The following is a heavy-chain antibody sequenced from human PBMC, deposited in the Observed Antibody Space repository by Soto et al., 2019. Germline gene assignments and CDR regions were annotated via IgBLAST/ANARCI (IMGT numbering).Heavy chain of an antibody. Sequence: QVELVQSGAEVKKPGASVKISCKASGYSFTTFFMHWVRQAPGHGLEWMGRINPSTGSTSYAQKFQGRVTMTRDTSTSTVYMELSSLRSEDTAVFYCARGSGSFVYGMDVWGQGTTVTVSS. J-gene: IGHJ6*02. D-gene: IGHD3-10*01. CDR1: GYSFTTFF. CDR3: ARGSGSFVYGMDV. CDR2: INPSTGST. V-gene: IGHV1-46*01.